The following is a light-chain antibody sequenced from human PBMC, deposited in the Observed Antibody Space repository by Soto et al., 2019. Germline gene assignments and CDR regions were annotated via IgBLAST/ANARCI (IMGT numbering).Light chain of an antibody. V-gene: IGKV1-5*03. J-gene: IGKJ2*01. CDR2: KAS. CDR1: QSISTW. Sequence: DIQMTQSPSTLSASIGYRVTITCRASQSISTWLAWYQQKPGTAPKLLIYKASTLESGVPSRFSGSRSGTEFTLTVSSLQPDDFATYYCQQYNDSFPYTFGQGTKLEIK. CDR3: QQYNDSFPYT.